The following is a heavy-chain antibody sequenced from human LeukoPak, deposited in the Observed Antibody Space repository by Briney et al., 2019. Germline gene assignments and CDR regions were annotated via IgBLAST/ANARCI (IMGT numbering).Heavy chain of an antibody. D-gene: IGHD3-22*01. CDR2: ISTYNGDT. Sequence: ASVKVSCKASGYTFNKYGISFVRQAPGQGLEWVGWISTYNGDTNYAQKFQGRVTVTTDTSARTAYMELRSLRSDDTAVYHCARDSLEYYYDSSDYYYVYWGQGTLVAVSS. CDR1: GYTFNKYG. J-gene: IGHJ4*02. V-gene: IGHV1-18*01. CDR3: ARDSLEYYYDSSDYYYVY.